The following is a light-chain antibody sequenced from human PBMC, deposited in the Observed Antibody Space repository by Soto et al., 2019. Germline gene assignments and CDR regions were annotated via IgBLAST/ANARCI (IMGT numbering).Light chain of an antibody. CDR1: QSVSSY. CDR2: GAS. J-gene: IGKJ1*01. CDR3: QQYVSSSRT. Sequence: PGERATLSCRASQSVSSYLAWYQQKPGQAPRLLIYGASSRATGIPDRFSGSGSGTDFRLTISRLEPEDFAVYYCQQYVSSSRTFGQGTKVEIK. V-gene: IGKV3-20*01.